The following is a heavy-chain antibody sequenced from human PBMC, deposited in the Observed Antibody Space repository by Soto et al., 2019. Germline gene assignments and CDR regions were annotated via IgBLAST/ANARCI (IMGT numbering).Heavy chain of an antibody. V-gene: IGHV4-34*01. D-gene: IGHD6-6*01. J-gene: IGHJ5*02. Sequence: QVQLQQWGAGLLKPSETLSLTCAVYGGSFSGYYWSWIRQPPGKGLEWIGEINHSGSTNYNPSLKSRVTISVDTSKNQFSLKLSSVTAADTAVYYCARDGSSSGYGWFDPWGQGTLVTVSS. CDR2: INHSGST. CDR3: ARDGSSSGYGWFDP. CDR1: GGSFSGYY.